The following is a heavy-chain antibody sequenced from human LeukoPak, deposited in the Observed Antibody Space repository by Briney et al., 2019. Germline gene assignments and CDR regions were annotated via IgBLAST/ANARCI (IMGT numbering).Heavy chain of an antibody. CDR3: ARDRTTVTTLYYYYYMDV. J-gene: IGHJ6*03. CDR1: GFTFSSYW. CDR2: INSDGSST. Sequence: PGGSLRLSCAASGFTFSSYWMHWVRQAPGKGLVWVSRINSDGSSTSYADSVKGRFTISRDNAKNTLYLQMNSLRAEDTAVYYCARDRTTVTTLYYYYYMDVWGKGTTVTISS. D-gene: IGHD4-17*01. V-gene: IGHV3-74*01.